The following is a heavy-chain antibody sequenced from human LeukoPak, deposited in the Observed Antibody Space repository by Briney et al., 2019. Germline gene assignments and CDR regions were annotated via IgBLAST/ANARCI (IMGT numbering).Heavy chain of an antibody. J-gene: IGHJ3*02. Sequence: SGTLSLTCADSGGSISSTNWYSWVRQPPGKGLEWIGEINHSGNTNYNPSLKSRVTISVDKSKNQFSLKLSSVTAADTAVYYCASARRVLGDAFDIWGQGTMVTVSS. CDR3: ASARRVLGDAFDI. CDR1: GGSISSTNW. V-gene: IGHV4-4*02. D-gene: IGHD3-3*02. CDR2: INHSGNT.